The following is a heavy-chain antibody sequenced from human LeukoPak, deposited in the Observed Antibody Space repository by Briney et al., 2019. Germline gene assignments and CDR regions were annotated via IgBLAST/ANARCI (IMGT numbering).Heavy chain of an antibody. D-gene: IGHD4/OR15-4a*01. J-gene: IGHJ4*02. CDR2: INHSGST. V-gene: IGHV4-34*01. CDR1: GGSFSGYY. CDR3: ARLLWWGYYFDY. Sequence: SETLSLTCAVYGGSFSGYYWSWIRQPPGKGLEWIGEINHSGSTNYNPSLKSRVTISVDTSKNQFSLKLSSVTAADTAVYYCARLLWWGYYFDYWGQGTLVTVSS.